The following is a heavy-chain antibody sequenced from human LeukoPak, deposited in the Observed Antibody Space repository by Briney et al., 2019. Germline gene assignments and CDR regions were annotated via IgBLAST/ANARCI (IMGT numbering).Heavy chain of an antibody. CDR1: GGSISSTNW. CDR3: ARKRGGAAAGTDRFDY. Sequence: SETLSLTCAVSGGSISSTNWWSWVRQPPGKGLEWIGEIYHSGSTNYNPSLKSRVTISVDKSKNQFSLKLSSVTAADTAVYYCARKRGGAAAGTDRFDYWGQGTLVTVSS. J-gene: IGHJ4*02. V-gene: IGHV4-4*02. CDR2: IYHSGST. D-gene: IGHD6-13*01.